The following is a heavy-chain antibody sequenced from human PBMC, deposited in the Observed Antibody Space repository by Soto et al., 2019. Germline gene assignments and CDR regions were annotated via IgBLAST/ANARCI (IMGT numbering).Heavy chain of an antibody. CDR3: ARDHVGELLKSYYFDY. V-gene: IGHV3-30-3*01. CDR1: GFTFSSYA. Sequence: GESLKISCAASGFTFSSYAMHWVRQAPGKGLEWVAVISYDGSNKYYADSVKGRFTISRDNSKNTLYLQMNSLRAEDTAVYYCARDHVGELLKSYYFDYWGQGTLVTVSS. D-gene: IGHD1-26*01. CDR2: ISYDGSNK. J-gene: IGHJ4*02.